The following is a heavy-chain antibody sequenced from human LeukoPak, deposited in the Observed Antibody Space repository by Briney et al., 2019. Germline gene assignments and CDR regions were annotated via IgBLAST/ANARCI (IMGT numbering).Heavy chain of an antibody. J-gene: IGHJ1*01. CDR2: IYYSGNT. V-gene: IGHV4-31*03. CDR1: GASLSSSGYF. D-gene: IGHD3-10*01. CDR3: ARDAGQSYEYFHY. Sequence: SETLSLTFSVSGASLSSSGYFWTWIRQHPGKGLEWIGYIYYSGNTFYNPSLKSRVTISVDTSKNQFSLKLSSVTAADTAVYYCARDAGQSYEYFHYWGQGILVTVSS.